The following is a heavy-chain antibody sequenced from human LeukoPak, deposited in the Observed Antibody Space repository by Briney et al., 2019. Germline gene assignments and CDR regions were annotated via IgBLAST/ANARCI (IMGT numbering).Heavy chain of an antibody. V-gene: IGHV3-7*03. Sequence: GGSLRLSCAASGFTFRKYWMAWVRQAPGQGLEWVATIAANGYDKDYEDSLKGRFTISRDNAKNSLSLQIDNLRAEDTALYYCAREIFFQFDYWGQGALVTVSS. J-gene: IGHJ4*02. CDR3: AREIFFQFDY. CDR2: IAANGYDK. CDR1: GFTFRKYW.